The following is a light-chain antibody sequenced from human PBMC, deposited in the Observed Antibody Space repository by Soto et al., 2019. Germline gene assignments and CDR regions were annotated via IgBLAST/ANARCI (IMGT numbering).Light chain of an antibody. V-gene: IGKV3-11*01. Sequence: ETVLTQSPATLSLSPGERATLSCWASQSVSSHLAWYQQKPGQTPRLLIYDTSNRATGVPARFSGSGSGTDFTLTISSLEPEDFAVYYCQQRTNWPPLYTFGQGTKLEIK. J-gene: IGKJ2*01. CDR2: DTS. CDR1: QSVSSH. CDR3: QQRTNWPPLYT.